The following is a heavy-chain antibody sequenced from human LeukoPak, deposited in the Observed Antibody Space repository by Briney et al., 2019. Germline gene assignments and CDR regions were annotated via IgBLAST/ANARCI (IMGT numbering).Heavy chain of an antibody. Sequence: KPSETLSLTCAVYGGSFSGYYWSWIRQPPGKGLEWIGEINHSGSTNYNPSLKSRVTISVDTSKNQFSLKLSSVTAADTAVYYCAQGPFDYWGQGTLVTVSS. CDR3: AQGPFDY. J-gene: IGHJ4*02. CDR1: GGSFSGYY. V-gene: IGHV4-34*01. CDR2: INHSGST.